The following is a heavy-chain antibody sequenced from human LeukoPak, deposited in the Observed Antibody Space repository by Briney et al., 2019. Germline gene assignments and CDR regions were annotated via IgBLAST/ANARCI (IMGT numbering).Heavy chain of an antibody. Sequence: GGSPRLSCAASGFSFSNFAIHWVRQAPGKGLEWLAVISHDGATKHYADSVKGRFTISRDNSNNSLSLQMNSLNAEDTAVYYCARARGRWHLLPLDFWGQGTLVTVSS. D-gene: IGHD1-26*01. CDR2: ISHDGATK. CDR1: GFSFSNFA. CDR3: ARARGRWHLLPLDF. V-gene: IGHV3-30*04. J-gene: IGHJ4*02.